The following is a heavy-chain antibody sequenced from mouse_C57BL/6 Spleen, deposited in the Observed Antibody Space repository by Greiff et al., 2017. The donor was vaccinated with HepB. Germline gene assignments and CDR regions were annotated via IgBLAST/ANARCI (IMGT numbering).Heavy chain of an antibody. J-gene: IGHJ2*01. D-gene: IGHD3-2*02. CDR2: IYPRSGNT. Sequence: QVQLKESGAELARPGASVKLSCKASGYTFTSYGISWVKQRTGQGLEWIGEIYPRSGNTYYNEKFKGKATLTADKSSSTAYMELRSLTSEDSAVYFCARSRTAQALYYFDYWGQGTTLTVSS. CDR3: ARSRTAQALYYFDY. CDR1: GYTFTSYG. V-gene: IGHV1-81*01.